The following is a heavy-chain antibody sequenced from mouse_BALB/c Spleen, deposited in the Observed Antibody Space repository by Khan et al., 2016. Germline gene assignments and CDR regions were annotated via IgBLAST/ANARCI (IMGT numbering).Heavy chain of an antibody. CDR3: ARDGWGYYAMDY. V-gene: IGHV2-6-7*01. Sequence: QVHLKESGPGLVAPSQSLSITCTVAGFSLGAYGVNWVRQPPGKGLEWLGMIWGDGSTDYNSALKSRLNITKDNSKSQVFLKMNSLQSDDTARYYCARDGWGYYAMDYWGQGTSVTVSS. D-gene: IGHD2-2*01. CDR2: IWGDGST. J-gene: IGHJ4*01. CDR1: GFSLGAYG.